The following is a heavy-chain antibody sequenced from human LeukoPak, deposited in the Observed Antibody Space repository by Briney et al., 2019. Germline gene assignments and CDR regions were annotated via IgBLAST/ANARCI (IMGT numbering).Heavy chain of an antibody. D-gene: IGHD3-10*01. CDR2: ISWNRNLI. CDR1: GFTFDDYA. Sequence: PGRSLRLSCAASGFTFDDYAMHWVRQAPGKGLEWVSGISWNRNLIDYADSVKGRFTISRDNAKNSLYLQMNSLRAEDTAVYYCARDLSRGGRGIVWGKGTTVTVSS. J-gene: IGHJ6*04. CDR3: ARDLSRGGRGIV. V-gene: IGHV3-9*01.